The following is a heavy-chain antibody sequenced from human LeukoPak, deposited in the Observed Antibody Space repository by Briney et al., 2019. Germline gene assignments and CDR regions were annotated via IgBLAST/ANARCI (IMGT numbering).Heavy chain of an antibody. Sequence: GGSLRLSCAASGFTFTTYLMTWVRQAPGRGLEWVSSISASGRTTYYADSVKGRFTISRDNSKDTLYLEMNSLRAEDMAKYYCAKPVGATSIRDFDSWGQGTLVTVSS. CDR2: ISASGRTT. CDR1: GFTFTTYL. V-gene: IGHV3-23*01. D-gene: IGHD2-21*02. J-gene: IGHJ4*02. CDR3: AKPVGATSIRDFDS.